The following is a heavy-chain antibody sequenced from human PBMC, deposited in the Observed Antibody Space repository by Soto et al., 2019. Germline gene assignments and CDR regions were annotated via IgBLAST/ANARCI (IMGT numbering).Heavy chain of an antibody. D-gene: IGHD3-3*01. V-gene: IGHV4-30-4*01. CDR3: ARGAIFGYWFDP. CDR1: GGSISSGDYY. CDR2: IYYSGST. J-gene: IGHJ5*02. Sequence: SETLALTGTVSGGSISSGDYYWSWIRQPPGKGLEWIGYIYYSGSTYYNPSLKSRVTISVDTSKNQFSLKLSSVTAADTAVYDCARGAIFGYWFDPWGQGTLVTVSS.